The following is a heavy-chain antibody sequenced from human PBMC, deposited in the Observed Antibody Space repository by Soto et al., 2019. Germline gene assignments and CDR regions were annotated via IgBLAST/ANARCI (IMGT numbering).Heavy chain of an antibody. J-gene: IGHJ4*02. D-gene: IGHD1-26*01. CDR1: GKSLSGYY. V-gene: IGHV4-34*01. CDR2: INHSGNT. Sequence: QVQLQQWGAGLLKPSETLSLTCGVYGKSLSGYYWSWIRQPPGKALEWIGEINHSGNTNYNPSLKNRLTISVDTTKNQLFLNLSSVTAADTAMYYYATHHVRGPTIAGAAEFWGRGTLVTVSS. CDR3: ATHHVRGPTIAGAAEF.